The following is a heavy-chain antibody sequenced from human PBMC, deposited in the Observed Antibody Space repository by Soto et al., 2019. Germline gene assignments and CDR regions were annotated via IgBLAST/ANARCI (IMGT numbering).Heavy chain of an antibody. J-gene: IGHJ4*02. CDR2: INPNSGGT. CDR1: WYTFTGYY. Sequence: ASVQGSCQASWYTFTGYYVHWVRQAPGQGLEWMGWINPNSGGTNYAQKFQGWVTMTRDTSISTAYMELSRLRSDDTAVYYCARGDFDYWGQGTLVTVSS. V-gene: IGHV1-2*04. CDR3: ARGDFDY.